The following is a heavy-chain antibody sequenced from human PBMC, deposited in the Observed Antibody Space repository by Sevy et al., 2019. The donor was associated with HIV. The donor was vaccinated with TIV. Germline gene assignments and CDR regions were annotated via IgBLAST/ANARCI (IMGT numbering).Heavy chain of an antibody. J-gene: IGHJ4*02. Sequence: ASLKVSCKASGYIFGIYDISWVRQAPGQGLEWMGWITPYSGDTNYAQKLQGRVTMPTDTSTRTSYMELSSLTSDDAGVYYCARGRAPDNGKYFFDSWAQGTLVTVSS. D-gene: IGHD1-26*01. V-gene: IGHV1-18*01. CDR3: ARGRAPDNGKYFFDS. CDR1: GYIFGIYD. CDR2: ITPYSGDT.